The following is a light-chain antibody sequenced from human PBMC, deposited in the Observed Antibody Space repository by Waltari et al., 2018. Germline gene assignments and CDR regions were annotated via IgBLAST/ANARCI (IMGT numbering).Light chain of an antibody. Sequence: QSALTQPRSVSGSPGQSVTIACTGTSRNVGGYDFVSWYQQNPGKAPKLMIYDVNMRPSGVPDPFSGSKSGNTASLTISGLQAEDEADYYCCSYEGSYSMVFGGGTRLTVL. J-gene: IGLJ2*01. CDR1: SRNVGGYDF. CDR3: CSYEGSYSMV. CDR2: DVN. V-gene: IGLV2-11*01.